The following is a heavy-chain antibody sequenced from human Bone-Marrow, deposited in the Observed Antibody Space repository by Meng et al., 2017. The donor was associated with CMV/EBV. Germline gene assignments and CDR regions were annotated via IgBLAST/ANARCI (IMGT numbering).Heavy chain of an antibody. CDR3: ATTASLTIFGVVMILGGPYGMDV. CDR1: GGTFSSYA. J-gene: IGHJ6*02. CDR2: IIPIFGTA. D-gene: IGHD3-3*01. V-gene: IGHV1-69*05. Sequence: SVKVSCKASGGTFSSYAITWVRQAPGQGLDWMGGIIPIFGTANYAQKFQGRVTITTDESTSTAYMDLSSLRSEDAAVYYCATTASLTIFGVVMILGGPYGMDVWGQGTTVTVSS.